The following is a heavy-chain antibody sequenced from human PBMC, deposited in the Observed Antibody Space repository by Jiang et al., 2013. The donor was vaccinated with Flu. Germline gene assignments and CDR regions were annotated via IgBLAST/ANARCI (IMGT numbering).Heavy chain of an antibody. D-gene: IGHD2-21*02. CDR2: IYYSGST. CDR1: GGSISSSSYY. Sequence: SGGSISSSSYYWGWIRQPPGKGLEWIGSIYYSGSTYYNPSLKSRVTISVDTSKNQFSLKLSSVTAADTAVYYCARHRSLVVVTAIADYFDYWGQGTLVTVSS. J-gene: IGHJ4*02. CDR3: ARHRSLVVVTAIADYFDY. V-gene: IGHV4-39*01.